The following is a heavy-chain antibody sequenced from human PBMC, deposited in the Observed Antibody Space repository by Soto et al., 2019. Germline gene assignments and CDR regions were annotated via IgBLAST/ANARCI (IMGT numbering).Heavy chain of an antibody. J-gene: IGHJ4*02. Sequence: PGGSLRLSCADSGFTVSSNYMSWVRQAPGKGLEWVSVIYSGGSTYYADSVKGRFTISRDNSKNTLYLQMNSLRAEDTAVYYCARGLQWLPYYFDYWGQGTLVTVSS. CDR1: GFTVSSNY. CDR2: IYSGGST. V-gene: IGHV3-53*01. CDR3: ARGLQWLPYYFDY. D-gene: IGHD6-19*01.